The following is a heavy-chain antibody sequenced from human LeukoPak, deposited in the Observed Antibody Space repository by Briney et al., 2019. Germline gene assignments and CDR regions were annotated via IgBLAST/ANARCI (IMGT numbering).Heavy chain of an antibody. V-gene: IGHV3-7*04. CDR3: SGDPGDY. CDR2: IKQDGSEK. CDR1: GFTFSNYW. Sequence: GGSLRLSCAASGFTFSNYWMTWVRQAPGKGLEWVANIKQDGSEKYYVDSMKGRFTISRDNAKNSLYLQMNSLRAEDTAVYFCSGDPGDYWGQGTLVTVSS. D-gene: IGHD7-27*01. J-gene: IGHJ4*02.